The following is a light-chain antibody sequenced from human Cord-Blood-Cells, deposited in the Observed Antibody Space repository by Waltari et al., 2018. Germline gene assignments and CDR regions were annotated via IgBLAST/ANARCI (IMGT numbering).Light chain of an antibody. Sequence: DIQMTQSPSSLSASVGDRVTITCRAIQSISSCVTWDQQKPGKAPKLRIYVASSLQSGVPSRFSVSVSGTDYTLTISSLQPEDFSTYACQQSYSTPWTFGQGTKVKIK. V-gene: IGKV1-39*01. J-gene: IGKJ1*01. CDR1: QSISSC. CDR2: VAS. CDR3: QQSYSTPWT.